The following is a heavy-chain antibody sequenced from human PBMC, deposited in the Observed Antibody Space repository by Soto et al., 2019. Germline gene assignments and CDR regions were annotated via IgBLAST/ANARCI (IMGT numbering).Heavy chain of an antibody. J-gene: IGHJ6*02. CDR1: GGTFSSYA. CDR2: IIPIFGTA. Sequence: QVQLVQSGAEVKKPGSSVKVSCKASGGTFSSYAISWVRQAPGQGLEWMGGIIPIFGTANYAQKFQGRVTITADESTSTDYMELSSLRSEDRAVYYCARVGGGSYGAVVYDYGMDYWGQGTTVTVSS. V-gene: IGHV1-69*12. CDR3: ARVGGGSYGAVVYDYGMDY. D-gene: IGHD1-26*01.